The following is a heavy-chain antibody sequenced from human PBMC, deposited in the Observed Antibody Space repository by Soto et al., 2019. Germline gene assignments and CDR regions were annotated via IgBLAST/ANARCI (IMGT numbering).Heavy chain of an antibody. V-gene: IGHV3-23*01. CDR2: ISGSGGST. J-gene: IGHJ4*02. D-gene: IGHD2-21*02. CDR1: GFTFRSYA. CDR3: ASNIAYCGGDCYSNFDY. Sequence: GGSLRPSGAASGFTFRSYALSWVRQAPGKGLEWVSAISGSGGSTYYADSVKGRFTISRDNSKNTLYLQMNSLRAEDTAVYYCASNIAYCGGDCYSNFDYWGQGTLGTVSS.